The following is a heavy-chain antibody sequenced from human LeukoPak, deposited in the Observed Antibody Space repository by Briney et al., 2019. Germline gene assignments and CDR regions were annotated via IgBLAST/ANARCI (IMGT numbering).Heavy chain of an antibody. D-gene: IGHD4-17*01. CDR1: GFTFSSYG. V-gene: IGHV3-30*18. CDR2: ISYDGSNK. J-gene: IGHJ4*02. CDR3: AKIMTTGEYFDY. Sequence: GGSLRLSCAASGFTFSSYGMHWVRQAPGKGLEWVAVISYDGSNKYYADSVKGRFTISRDNSKNTLYLQMNSLRAEDTAVYYCAKIMTTGEYFDYWGQGTLVTVSS.